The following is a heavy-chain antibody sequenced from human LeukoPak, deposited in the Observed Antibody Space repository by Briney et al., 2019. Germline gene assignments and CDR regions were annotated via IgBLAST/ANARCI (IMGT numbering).Heavy chain of an antibody. D-gene: IGHD3-10*01. V-gene: IGHV3-15*01. Sequence: GGSLRLSCAASGFTFSNAWMSWVRQAPGKGLEWVGRIKSKTDGRTTDYAAPVKGRFTISRDDSKYTLYLQMNSLKTEDTAVYYCTTVLWFGETRSDYWGQGTLVTVSS. J-gene: IGHJ4*02. CDR3: TTVLWFGETRSDY. CDR2: IKSKTDGRTT. CDR1: GFTFSNAW.